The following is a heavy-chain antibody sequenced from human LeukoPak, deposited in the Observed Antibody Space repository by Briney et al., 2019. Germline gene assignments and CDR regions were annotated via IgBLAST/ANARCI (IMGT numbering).Heavy chain of an antibody. J-gene: IGHJ4*02. CDR3: ARMITYGDY. V-gene: IGHV1-2*02. D-gene: IGHD3-16*01. CDR1: GYTFTRYY. CDR2: INPNSGGT. Sequence: GASVKVSCKASGYTFTRYYMQWVRQAPGQGLEWMGWINPNSGGTNYAQKFQGRVTMTRDTSISTVYMELSRLRSDDTAVYYCARMITYGDYWGQGTLVTVSS.